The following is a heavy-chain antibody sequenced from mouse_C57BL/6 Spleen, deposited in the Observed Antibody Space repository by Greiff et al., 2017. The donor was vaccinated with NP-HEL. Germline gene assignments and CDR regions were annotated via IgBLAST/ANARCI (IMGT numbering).Heavy chain of an antibody. CDR3: ARHFIPHYYGSSPDY. Sequence: EVKLVESGGGLVKPGGSLKLSCAASGFTFSSYTMSWVRQTPEKRLEWVATISGGGGNTYYPDSVKGRFTISRDNAKNTLYLQMSSLRSEDTALYYCARHFIPHYYGSSPDYWGQGTTLTVSS. D-gene: IGHD1-1*01. V-gene: IGHV5-9*01. CDR2: ISGGGGNT. CDR1: GFTFSSYT. J-gene: IGHJ2*01.